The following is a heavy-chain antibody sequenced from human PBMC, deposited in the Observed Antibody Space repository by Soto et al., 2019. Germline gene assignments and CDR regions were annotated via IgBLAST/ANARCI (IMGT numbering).Heavy chain of an antibody. V-gene: IGHV3-9*01. CDR1: GSTLYDYA. CDR3: AKGLRASYYFYGMDS. CDR2: ISWNSGSI. Sequence: RSLSLSGEASGSTLYDYATHWVRPAPGNGLEWVSGISWNSGSIGYADSVKGRFTISRDNATNSLYLQMNSLRAEDTALYYCAKGLRASYYFYGMDSWGKGTTVTVSP. D-gene: IGHD3-10*01. J-gene: IGHJ6*04.